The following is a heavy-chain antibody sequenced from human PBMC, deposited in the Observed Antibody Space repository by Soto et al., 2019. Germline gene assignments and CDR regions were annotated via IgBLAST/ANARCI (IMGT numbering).Heavy chain of an antibody. CDR1: GFTFSIYA. CDR2: ISTNGGST. V-gene: IGHV3-64D*06. CDR3: VKGEYYYDSSGYYPFDY. J-gene: IGHJ4*02. D-gene: IGHD3-22*01. Sequence: GSLRLSCSASGFTFSIYAMHWVRQAPGKGLEYVSSISTNGGSTHYADSVKGRFTISRDNSKNTQYLQMSSLRANDTAVYYCVKGEYYYDSSGYYPFDYWGQG.